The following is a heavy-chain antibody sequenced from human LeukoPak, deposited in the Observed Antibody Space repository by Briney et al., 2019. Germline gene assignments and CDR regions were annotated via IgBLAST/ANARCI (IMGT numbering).Heavy chain of an antibody. CDR3: ASGNYIEDY. J-gene: IGHJ4*02. CDR2: INHSGST. D-gene: IGHD4-11*01. V-gene: IGHV4-34*01. CDR1: GGSFSGYY. Sequence: KPSEALSLTCAVYGGSFSGYYWSWIRQPPGKGLEWIGEINHSGSTNYNPSLKSRVTISVDTSKNQFSLKLSSVTAADTAVYYCASGNYIEDYWGQGTLVTVSS.